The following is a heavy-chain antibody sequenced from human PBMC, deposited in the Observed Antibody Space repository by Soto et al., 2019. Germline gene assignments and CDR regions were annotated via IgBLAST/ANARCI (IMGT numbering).Heavy chain of an antibody. D-gene: IGHD3-22*01. CDR3: ARARLPAYYDSSGSYVFDI. CDR2: INCNSGGT. CDR1: GYTFTCYY. J-gene: IGHJ3*02. Sequence: ASVKVSCKASGYTFTCYYMHWVRQAPGQGLEWMGWINCNSGGTNYAQNFQGRVTMTRDTSISTAYMELSRLISDDTAMYYCARARLPAYYDSSGSYVFDIWGQGTMVTVSS. V-gene: IGHV1-2*02.